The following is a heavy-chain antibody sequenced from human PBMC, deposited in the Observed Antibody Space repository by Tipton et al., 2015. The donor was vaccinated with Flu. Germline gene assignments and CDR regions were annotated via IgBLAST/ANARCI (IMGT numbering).Heavy chain of an antibody. Sequence: TLSLTCSVSGDSFSPYYWSWIRQPPGKRLEWIGYIFYSGSTHYNPSLRSRVTISVATSKSQFSLRLSSVTVADTAVYYCASGNFYDSSGYFAFWGQGILVTVSS. J-gene: IGHJ4*02. CDR2: IFYSGST. CDR3: ASGNFYDSSGYFAF. V-gene: IGHV4-59*12. CDR1: GDSFSPYY. D-gene: IGHD3-22*01.